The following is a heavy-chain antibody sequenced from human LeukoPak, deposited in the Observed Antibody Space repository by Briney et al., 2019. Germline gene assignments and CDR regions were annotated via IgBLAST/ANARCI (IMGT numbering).Heavy chain of an antibody. V-gene: IGHV3-43*01. CDR2: ISWDGDST. CDR1: GFTFDDYT. J-gene: IGHJ6*04. D-gene: IGHD3-10*01. Sequence: GGSLRLSCAASGFTFDDYTMHWVRQAPGKGLEWVSLISWDGDSTYYAASMKGRFTISRDNSKNSLYLQMNSLRTEDTALYYCAKDIGFGITMFRAMDVWGKGTTVTISS. CDR3: AKDIGFGITMFRAMDV.